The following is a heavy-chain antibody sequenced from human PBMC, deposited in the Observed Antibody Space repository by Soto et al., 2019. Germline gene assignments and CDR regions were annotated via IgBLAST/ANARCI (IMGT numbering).Heavy chain of an antibody. CDR2: INPMGGST. Sequence: ASLNVSCKASGYTFINYYIHLVRQAPGQGLEWMAIINPMGGSTNYAQEFQGRVTLTSDTSTSTVYMELSSLRFEDTALFYCARDLAAGDLWGQGTLVTVSS. CDR3: ARDLAAGDL. D-gene: IGHD6-13*01. J-gene: IGHJ5*02. V-gene: IGHV1-46*01. CDR1: GYTFINYY.